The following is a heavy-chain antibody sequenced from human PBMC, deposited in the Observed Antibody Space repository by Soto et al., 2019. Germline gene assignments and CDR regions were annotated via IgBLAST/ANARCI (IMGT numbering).Heavy chain of an antibody. CDR2: IYYSGST. Sequence: SETLSLTCTVSGGSISSYYWSWIRQPPGKGLEWIGYIYYSGSTNYNPSLKSRVTISVGTSKNQFSLKLSSVTAADTAVYYCAREAPQDYDILTGYYTEAFDIWGQGTMVTVSS. CDR3: AREAPQDYDILTGYYTEAFDI. CDR1: GGSISSYY. J-gene: IGHJ3*02. V-gene: IGHV4-59*01. D-gene: IGHD3-9*01.